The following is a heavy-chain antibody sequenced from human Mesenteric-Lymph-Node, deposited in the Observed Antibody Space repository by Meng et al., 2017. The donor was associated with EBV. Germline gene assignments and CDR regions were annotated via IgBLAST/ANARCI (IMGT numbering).Heavy chain of an antibody. CDR2: IYYSGTT. Sequence: QVLLHESGPGLVTPSETLSLTCSVSGDSVISGNSYWSWIRQSPGRGLEWIGFIYYSGTTNYNPSLGSRVTISLDTSKNQFSLRLHSVTAADTAVYYCARDLRYYSDGYFDSWGQGTLVTVSS. J-gene: IGHJ4*02. CDR3: ARDLRYYSDGYFDS. CDR1: GDSVISGNSY. D-gene: IGHD1-26*01. V-gene: IGHV4-61*01.